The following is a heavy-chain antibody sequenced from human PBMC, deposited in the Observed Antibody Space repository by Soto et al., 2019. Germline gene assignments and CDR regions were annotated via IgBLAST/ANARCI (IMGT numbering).Heavy chain of an antibody. CDR2: SSGSGSST. J-gene: IGHJ4*02. D-gene: IGHD2-8*01. CDR3: AKDRAPYCTNGVCYLFDY. CDR1: GFTFSSYA. Sequence: EVQLLESGGGLVQPGGSLRLSCAASGFTFSSYAMSWVRQAPGKGLEWVSGSSGSGSSTYYADSVQGRFTISRDTSKNTLYLQMNSLRAEDTAVYYCAKDRAPYCTNGVCYLFDYWGQGTLVTVSS. V-gene: IGHV3-23*01.